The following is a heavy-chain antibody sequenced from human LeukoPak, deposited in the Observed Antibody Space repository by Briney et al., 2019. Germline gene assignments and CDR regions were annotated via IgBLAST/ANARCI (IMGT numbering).Heavy chain of an antibody. CDR3: ARDPNSAL. V-gene: IGHV4-39*07. CDR1: GDSISSSSSGYY. CDR2: IYSSGST. J-gene: IGHJ4*02. D-gene: IGHD4-23*01. Sequence: PSETLSLTCTVSGDSISSSSSGYYWGWIRQPPGKGLEWIGNIYSSGSTYYNPSLKSRVTISVDTSKNQLSLNLSSVTAADTAVYYCARDPNSALWGQGTLVTVSS.